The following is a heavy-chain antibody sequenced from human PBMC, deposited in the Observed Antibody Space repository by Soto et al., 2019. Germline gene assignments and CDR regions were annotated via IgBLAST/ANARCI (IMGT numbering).Heavy chain of an antibody. D-gene: IGHD6-13*01. Sequence: QVQLVESGGGVVQPGRSLRLSCAASGFTFSSYGMHWVRQAPGKGLEWVAVIWYDGSNKYYAESVKGRFTISRDNSKNTLYLQMNSLSAEDTAVYYCARGSRHSSSWLDYWGQGTLVTVSS. CDR3: ARGSRHSSSWLDY. CDR2: IWYDGSNK. J-gene: IGHJ4*02. V-gene: IGHV3-33*01. CDR1: GFTFSSYG.